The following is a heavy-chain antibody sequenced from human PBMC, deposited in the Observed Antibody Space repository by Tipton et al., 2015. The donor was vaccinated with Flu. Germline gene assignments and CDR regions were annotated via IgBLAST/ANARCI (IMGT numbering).Heavy chain of an antibody. J-gene: IGHJ4*02. Sequence: QLVQSGAEVRKPGSSVKVSCKASGGTFSSYAISWVRQAPGQGLEWMGGIIPIFGTANYAQKFQGRVTITADESTSTAYMELSSLRSEDTAVYYWARWALRGDGYNDQAKFDYWGQGTLVTVSS. CDR2: IIPIFGTA. CDR1: GGTFSSYA. D-gene: IGHD5-24*01. CDR3: ARWALRGDGYNDQAKFDY. V-gene: IGHV1-69*01.